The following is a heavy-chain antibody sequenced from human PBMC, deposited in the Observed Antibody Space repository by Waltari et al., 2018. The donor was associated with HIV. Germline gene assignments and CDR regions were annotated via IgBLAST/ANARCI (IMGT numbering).Heavy chain of an antibody. CDR3: ARGRRWLQFHGHYYFDY. J-gene: IGHJ4*02. D-gene: IGHD3-10*01. V-gene: IGHV4-59*01. CDR2: ISYSGST. CDR1: SDAIKNAY. Sequence: QVQLQESGPGLVKPSETLSLTCNVSSDAIKNAYWTWSRQPPGKELEWIGYISYSGSTKYGPSLKSRVTMSLVSSKNQFSLKLRSVTAADTAVYFCARGRRWLQFHGHYYFDYWGQGTLVTVSS.